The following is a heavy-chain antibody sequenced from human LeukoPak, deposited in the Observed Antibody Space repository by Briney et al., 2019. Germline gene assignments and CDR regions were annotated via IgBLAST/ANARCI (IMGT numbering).Heavy chain of an antibody. CDR1: GYTFTGYY. CDR3: ARGWYYDILTGYPRDAFDI. Sequence: ASVKVSCKASGYTFTGYYMHWVRQAPGQGLEWMGWINPNSGGTNYAQKFQGRVTMTRDTSISTAYMELSRLRSDDTAVYCCARGWYYDILTGYPRDAFDIWGQGTMVTVSS. D-gene: IGHD3-9*01. V-gene: IGHV1-2*02. CDR2: INPNSGGT. J-gene: IGHJ3*02.